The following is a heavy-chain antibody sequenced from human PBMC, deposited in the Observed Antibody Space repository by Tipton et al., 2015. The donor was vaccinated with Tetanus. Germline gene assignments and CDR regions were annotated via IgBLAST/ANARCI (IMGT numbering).Heavy chain of an antibody. CDR3: ARDQGGGRVARLNWFGP. CDR2: IYYSGST. Sequence: TLSLTCSVSGYSITRGSYYWSWIRHRPGKGLEWIGYIYYSGSTFYNPSLKSRVTISVDTSNNQFSLRLSSVTAADTAVYYCARDQGGGRVARLNWFGPWGQGALVTVSS. CDR1: GYSITRGSYY. D-gene: IGHD3-16*01. V-gene: IGHV4-31*03. J-gene: IGHJ5*02.